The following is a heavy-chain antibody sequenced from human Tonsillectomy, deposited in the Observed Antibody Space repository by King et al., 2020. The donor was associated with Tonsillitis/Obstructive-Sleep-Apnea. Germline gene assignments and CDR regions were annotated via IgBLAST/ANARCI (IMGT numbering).Heavy chain of an antibody. D-gene: IGHD2-8*01. J-gene: IGHJ6*03. V-gene: IGHV4-59*01. CDR3: SRARGYCINGMCYEDYYYYMDV. Sequence: QLQESGPGLVKPSETLSLTCTVSDDSIRSYYWTWIRQPPGKGLEWIGYIFYGGSTNYNPSLRGRVTVSVDTSKKQFSLILRSVTAADTAVYYCSRARGYCINGMCYEDYYYYMDVWGKGTTVTVSS. CDR1: DDSIRSYY. CDR2: IFYGGST.